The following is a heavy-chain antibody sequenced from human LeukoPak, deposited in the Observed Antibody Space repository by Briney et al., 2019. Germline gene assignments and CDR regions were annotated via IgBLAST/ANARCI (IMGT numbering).Heavy chain of an antibody. J-gene: IGHJ4*02. Sequence: PGGSLRLSCAASGFTVSNYWMHWVRQAPGKGLVWVSRINSDGSSRNYADSVNGRFTISRDNAKNTLYLQMNRLRAEDTAVYYCASASSHRIAAGGDYWGQGTLVTVSS. CDR3: ASASSHRIAAGGDY. CDR1: GFTVSNYW. D-gene: IGHD6-13*01. CDR2: INSDGSSR. V-gene: IGHV3-74*01.